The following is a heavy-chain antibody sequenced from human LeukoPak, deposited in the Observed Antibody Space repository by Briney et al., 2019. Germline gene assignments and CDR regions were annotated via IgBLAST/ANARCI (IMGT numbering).Heavy chain of an antibody. J-gene: IGHJ4*02. CDR3: ARAPGYGGNSDY. D-gene: IGHD4-23*01. CDR2: IHPSGDST. CDR1: GYTFTSFG. V-gene: IGHV1-46*01. Sequence: ASVKVSCKASGYTFTSFGITWVRQAPGQGLEGMGTIHPSGDSTSYAQKFQGRVTMTRDTSTSTVYMELSSLTSEDTAVYYCARAPGYGGNSDYWGQGTLVTVSS.